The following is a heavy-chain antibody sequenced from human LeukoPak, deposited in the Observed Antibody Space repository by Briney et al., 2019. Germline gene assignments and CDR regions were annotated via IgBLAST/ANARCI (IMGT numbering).Heavy chain of an antibody. J-gene: IGHJ4*02. D-gene: IGHD6-13*01. Sequence: GGSLRLSCAASGFTFSSYAMNWVRQAPGKGLEWVSVIGGSGSYTYYADSVKGRFTISRDNSKDTLYLQMNSLRAEDTAVYYCARDWYDYWGQGTLVTVSS. CDR1: GFTFSSYA. CDR2: IGGSGSYT. CDR3: ARDWYDY. V-gene: IGHV3-23*01.